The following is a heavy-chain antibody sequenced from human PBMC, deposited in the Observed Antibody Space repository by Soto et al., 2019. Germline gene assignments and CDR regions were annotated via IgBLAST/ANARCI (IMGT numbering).Heavy chain of an antibody. CDR1: GFTFDDYT. J-gene: IGHJ4*02. V-gene: IGHV3-43*01. D-gene: IGHD6-19*01. CDR3: AKRDSSGWAPGD. Sequence: EVPLVESGGVVVQPGGSLRLSCAASGFTFDDYTMHWVRQAPGKGLEWVSLISWDGGSTYYADSVKGRFTISRDNSKNSLYLQMNSLRTEDTALYYCAKRDSSGWAPGDWGQGTLVTVSS. CDR2: ISWDGGST.